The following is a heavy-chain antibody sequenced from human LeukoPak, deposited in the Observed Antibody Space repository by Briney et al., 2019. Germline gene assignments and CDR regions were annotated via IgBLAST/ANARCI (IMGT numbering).Heavy chain of an antibody. Sequence: SETLSLTCTVSGGSISSYYWSWIQQPPGKGLEWIGYIYYSGSTYYNPSLKSRVTISVDTSKNQFSLKLSSVTAADTAVYYCARDYYDSSGYGAGYFDYWGQGTLVTVSS. CDR3: ARDYYDSSGYGAGYFDY. V-gene: IGHV4-59*12. D-gene: IGHD3-22*01. J-gene: IGHJ4*02. CDR1: GGSISSYY. CDR2: IYYSGST.